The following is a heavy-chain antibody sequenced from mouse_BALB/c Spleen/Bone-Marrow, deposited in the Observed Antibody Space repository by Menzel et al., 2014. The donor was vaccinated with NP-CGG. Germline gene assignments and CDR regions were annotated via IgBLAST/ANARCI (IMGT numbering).Heavy chain of an antibody. CDR1: GYTFSSYW. V-gene: IGHV1-9*01. CDR2: ILPGSGSS. Sequence: LVESGAELMKPGASVKISRKATGYTFSSYWIEWVKQRPGHGLEWIGEILPGSGSSNYNEKFKGKATITADTSSNTAYMQLSSLTSEDSAVYYCTRWGWSFDYWGQGTTLTVSS. D-gene: IGHD2-3*01. J-gene: IGHJ2*01. CDR3: TRWGWSFDY.